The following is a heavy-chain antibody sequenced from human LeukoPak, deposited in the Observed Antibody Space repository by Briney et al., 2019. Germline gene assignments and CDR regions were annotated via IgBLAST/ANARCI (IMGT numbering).Heavy chain of an antibody. CDR3: ARALWRITMVRGAPAY. Sequence: GASVKVSCKASGGTFSSYAISWVRQAPGQGLEWMGGIIPIFGTANYAQKFQGRVTITADESTSTAYMELSRLRSDDTAVYYCARALWRITMVRGAPAYWGQGTLVTVSS. V-gene: IGHV1-69*01. CDR1: GGTFSSYA. D-gene: IGHD3-10*01. CDR2: IIPIFGTA. J-gene: IGHJ4*02.